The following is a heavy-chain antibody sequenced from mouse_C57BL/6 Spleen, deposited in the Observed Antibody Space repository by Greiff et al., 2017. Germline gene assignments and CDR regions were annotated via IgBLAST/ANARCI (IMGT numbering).Heavy chain of an antibody. CDR1: GFTFSSYA. CDR3: ARDRRIYYYGSSYMFAY. J-gene: IGHJ3*01. Sequence: EVQRVESGGGLVKPGGSLKLSCAASGFTFSSYAMSWVRQTPEKRLEWVATISDGGSYTYYPDNVKGRFTISRDNAKNNLYLQMSHLKSEDTAMDYCARDRRIYYYGSSYMFAYWGQGTLVTVSA. V-gene: IGHV5-4*01. D-gene: IGHD1-1*01. CDR2: ISDGGSYT.